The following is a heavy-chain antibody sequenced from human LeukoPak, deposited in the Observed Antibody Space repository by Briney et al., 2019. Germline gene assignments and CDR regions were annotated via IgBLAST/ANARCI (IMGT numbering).Heavy chain of an antibody. J-gene: IGHJ5*02. Sequence: TGGSLRLSCAASGFTFSSYGMHWVRQAPGKGLEWVAVIWYDGSNKYYADSVKGRFTISRDNSKNTLYLQMNSLRAEDTAVYYCARDNRYCSSTSCPNWFDPWGQGTLVTVSS. CDR1: GFTFSSYG. CDR3: ARDNRYCSSTSCPNWFDP. CDR2: IWYDGSNK. V-gene: IGHV3-33*01. D-gene: IGHD2-2*01.